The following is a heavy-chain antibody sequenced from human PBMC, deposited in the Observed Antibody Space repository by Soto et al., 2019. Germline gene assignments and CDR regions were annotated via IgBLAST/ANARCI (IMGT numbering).Heavy chain of an antibody. CDR3: TTRIYGDYRIDY. CDR1: GFTFSNAW. J-gene: IGHJ4*02. CDR2: IKSKTDGGTT. V-gene: IGHV3-15*01. Sequence: GGSLRLSCAASGFTFSNAWMSWVRQAPGKGLEWVGRIKSKTDGGTTDYAAPVKGRFTISRDDSKNTLYLQMNSLKTEDTAVYYCTTRIYGDYRIDYWGQGTLVTVSS. D-gene: IGHD4-17*01.